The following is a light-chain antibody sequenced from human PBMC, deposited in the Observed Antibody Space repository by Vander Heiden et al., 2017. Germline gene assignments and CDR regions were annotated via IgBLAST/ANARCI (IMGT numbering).Light chain of an antibody. J-gene: IGKJ4*01. CDR2: AAS. CDR3: QQSDSTLALT. CDR1: QSIGSY. Sequence: DIQMTQSQSSLSASVADRVSNTCRASQSIGSYKNWCQQKPGKAPKLLIYAASSLQSGVPSRFSGSGSGTDFTLTISSLQPEDFATYYCQQSDSTLALTFGGGTKVEVQ. V-gene: IGKV1-39*01.